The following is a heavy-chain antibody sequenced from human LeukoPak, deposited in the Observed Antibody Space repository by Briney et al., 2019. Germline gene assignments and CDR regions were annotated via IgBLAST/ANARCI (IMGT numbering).Heavy chain of an antibody. Sequence: PGGSLRLSCAASGFTFSSYEMNWVRQAPGKGLEWVSYISSSGSTIYYADSVKGRFTISRDNAKNSLYLQMNSLRAEDTAVYYCAGRYSSGWSFFYYGVDIWGQGTTVTVSS. CDR1: GFTFSSYE. CDR2: ISSSGSTI. CDR3: AGRYSSGWSFFYYGVDI. D-gene: IGHD6-19*01. V-gene: IGHV3-48*03. J-gene: IGHJ6*02.